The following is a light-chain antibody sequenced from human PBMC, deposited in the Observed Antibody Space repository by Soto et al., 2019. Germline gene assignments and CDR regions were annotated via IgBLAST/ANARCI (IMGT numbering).Light chain of an antibody. Sequence: IVLTQSPGTLSLSPGERATLSCRASQSFNSIYLAWYQQKPGQAPRLLIYGASTRATGIPDRFSGGGSGTDFTLTISRLEPEDFAVYYCHQYGSSPQTFGQGTKVDIK. CDR1: QSFNSIY. CDR2: GAS. J-gene: IGKJ1*01. V-gene: IGKV3-20*01. CDR3: HQYGSSPQT.